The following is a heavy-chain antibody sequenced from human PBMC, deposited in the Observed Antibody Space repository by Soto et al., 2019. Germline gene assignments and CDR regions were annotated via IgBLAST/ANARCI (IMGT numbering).Heavy chain of an antibody. CDR3: AKDQGNTIVGASRGFAH. V-gene: IGHV3-23*01. Sequence: PGGSLRLSCGVSGFTFSTYAMNWVRQAPGKGLEWLSLISGSGSGTYYADSVKGRFTISRDNSKNTLYLQMNSLRAEDTAVYYCAKDQGNTIVGASRGFAHWGHGSLVTVSS. CDR1: GFTFSTYA. CDR2: ISGSGSGT. J-gene: IGHJ4*01. D-gene: IGHD1-26*01.